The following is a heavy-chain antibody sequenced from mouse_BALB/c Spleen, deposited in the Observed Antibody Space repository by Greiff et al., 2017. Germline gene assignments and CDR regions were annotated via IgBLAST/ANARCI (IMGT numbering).Heavy chain of an antibody. CDR2: IYPGDGDT. J-gene: IGHJ4*01. V-gene: IGHV1-80*01. CDR1: GYAFSSYW. D-gene: IGHD1-1*01. CDR3: ARLLRYQERGYYYAMDY. Sequence: QVQLKQSGAELVRPGSSVKISCKASGYAFSSYWMNWVKQRPGQGLEWIGQIYPGDGDTNYNGKFKGKATLTADKSSSTAYMQLSSLTSEDSAVYFCARLLRYQERGYYYAMDYWGQGTSVTVSS.